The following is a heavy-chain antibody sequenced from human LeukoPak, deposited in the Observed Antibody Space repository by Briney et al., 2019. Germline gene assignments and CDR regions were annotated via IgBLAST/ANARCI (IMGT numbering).Heavy chain of an antibody. J-gene: IGHJ4*02. CDR3: AKALEVTAIFDY. V-gene: IGHV3-53*01. CDR1: GFTVISNY. Sequence: PGGSLRLSCAASGFTVISNYMSWVRQAPGKGLEWVSLIYSGGSTYYADSVRGRFTISRDNSKNTLCLQMNSLRAEDTAVYYCAKALEVTAIFDYWGQGTLVTVSS. CDR2: IYSGGST. D-gene: IGHD2-21*02.